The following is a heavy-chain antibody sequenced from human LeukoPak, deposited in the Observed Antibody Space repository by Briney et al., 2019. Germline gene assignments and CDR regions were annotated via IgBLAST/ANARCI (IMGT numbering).Heavy chain of an antibody. J-gene: IGHJ6*03. CDR2: ISAYDGNR. V-gene: IGHV1-18*04. CDR1: GYTFSSYG. Sequence: ASVKVSCKPSGYTFSSYGISWVRQAPGQGLEWMGWISAYDGNRNYAQKFQGRVTMTTDTSTSTAYMELGSLRSDDTAVYYCARVYHMSKLYMDVWGKGTTVTVSS. CDR3: ARVYHMSKLYMDV. D-gene: IGHD5/OR15-5a*01.